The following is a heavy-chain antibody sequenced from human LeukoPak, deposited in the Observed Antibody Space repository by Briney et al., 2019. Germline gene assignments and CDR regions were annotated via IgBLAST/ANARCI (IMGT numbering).Heavy chain of an antibody. J-gene: IGHJ6*02. D-gene: IGHD1-1*01. V-gene: IGHV4-59*08. CDR2: IYYSRGT. CDR3: ARHDDIPIFRNGLDV. Sequence: PSETLSLTCTVSGGSITTYYWSWIRQPPGKGLEWIGYIYYSRGTTYNPSVKSRVTISIDTSKSQLSLKVNSVTAADTAVYYCARHDDIPIFRNGLDVWGQGTTVTVSS. CDR1: GGSITTYY.